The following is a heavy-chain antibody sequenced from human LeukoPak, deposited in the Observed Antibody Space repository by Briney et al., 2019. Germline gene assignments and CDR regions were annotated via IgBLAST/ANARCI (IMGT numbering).Heavy chain of an antibody. D-gene: IGHD4-17*01. CDR3: ARADGTFDI. CDR2: ISTSSTFV. Sequence: GGSLRLSCAASGFTFSSYTMNWVRQAPGKGLEWVSSISTSSTFVFYADSLKGRFTISRDDAKNSLYLQLNGLRAEDTAVYYCARADGTFDIWGQGTMVTVSS. V-gene: IGHV3-21*01. CDR1: GFTFSSYT. J-gene: IGHJ3*02.